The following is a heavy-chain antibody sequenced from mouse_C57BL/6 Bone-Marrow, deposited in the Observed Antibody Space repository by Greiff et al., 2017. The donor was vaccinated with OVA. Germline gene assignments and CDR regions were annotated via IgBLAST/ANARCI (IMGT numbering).Heavy chain of an antibody. CDR3: TRKGVSY. CDR1: GYTFTDYE. CDR2: IDPETGGT. J-gene: IGHJ2*01. V-gene: IGHV1-15*01. D-gene: IGHD2-2*01. Sequence: VQRVESGAELVRPGASVTLSCKASGYTFTDYEMHWVKQTPVHGLEWIGAIDPETGGTAYNQKFKGKAILTADKSSSTAYMELRSLTSEDSAVYYCTRKGVSYWGQGTTLTVSS.